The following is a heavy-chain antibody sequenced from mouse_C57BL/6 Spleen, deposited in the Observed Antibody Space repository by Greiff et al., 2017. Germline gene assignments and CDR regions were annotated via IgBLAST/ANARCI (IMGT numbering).Heavy chain of an antibody. Sequence: QVQLQQSGPGLVQPSQCLSITCTASGFSLTSYGVHWVRQSPGKGLEWLGVIWSGGRTDYNAAFISRLSISKDNSKTQVFFKMNSLQADDTAIYYCARKGYGSSYEYAMDYWGQGTSVTVSS. CDR2: IWSGGRT. V-gene: IGHV2-2*01. CDR1: GFSLTSYG. J-gene: IGHJ4*01. D-gene: IGHD1-1*01. CDR3: ARKGYGSSYEYAMDY.